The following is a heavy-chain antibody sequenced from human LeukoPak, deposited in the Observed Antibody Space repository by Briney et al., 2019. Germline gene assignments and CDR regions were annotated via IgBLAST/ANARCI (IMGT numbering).Heavy chain of an antibody. Sequence: GVTLTLTCSASSFTFSGWWLSWLRQAPGQGLEWVGYIKQDKSAKHYVHTVQGRFTISRDTANNSPYLQLNRLRADDTAVYYWARDGRDVVVTVIVYWGQGTLVTASS. CDR1: SFTFSGWW. CDR2: IKQDKSAK. CDR3: ARDGRDVVVTVIVY. J-gene: IGHJ4*02. D-gene: IGHD2-21*02. V-gene: IGHV3-7*03.